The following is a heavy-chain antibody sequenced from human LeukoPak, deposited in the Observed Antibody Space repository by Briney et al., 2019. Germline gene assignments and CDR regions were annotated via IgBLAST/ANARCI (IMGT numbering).Heavy chain of an antibody. V-gene: IGHV4-39*01. CDR3: ARQDGVAAAGRAYYYYMDV. J-gene: IGHJ6*03. Sequence: SETLSLTCTVSGGSISSSSYYWGWIRQPPGKGLEWIGSIYYSGSTYYNPSLKSRVTISVDTSKNQFSLKLSSVTAADTAVYYCARQDGVAAAGRAYYYYMDVWGKGTTATVSS. D-gene: IGHD6-13*01. CDR2: IYYSGST. CDR1: GGSISSSSYY.